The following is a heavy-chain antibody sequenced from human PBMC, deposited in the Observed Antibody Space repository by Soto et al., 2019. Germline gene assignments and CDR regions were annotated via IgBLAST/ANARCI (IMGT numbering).Heavy chain of an antibody. J-gene: IGHJ4*02. D-gene: IGHD6-6*01. Sequence: PFETLSLTCTVSGGSVSSGSYYWGWIRQPPGKGLEWIGYIYYSGSTNYNPSLKSRVTISVDTSKNQFSLKLSSVTAADTAVYYCARAIEYSSSSRVDYWGQGTLVTVSS. CDR3: ARAIEYSSSSRVDY. CDR2: IYYSGST. V-gene: IGHV4-61*01. CDR1: GGSVSSGSYY.